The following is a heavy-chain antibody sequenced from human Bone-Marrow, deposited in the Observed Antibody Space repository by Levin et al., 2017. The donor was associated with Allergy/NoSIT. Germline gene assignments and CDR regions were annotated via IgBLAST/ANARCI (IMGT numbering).Heavy chain of an antibody. V-gene: IGHV3-53*01. CDR1: GFTVSSNY. CDR3: ARGSYDSSGYVDY. D-gene: IGHD3-22*01. Sequence: PSETLSLTCAASGFTVSSNYMSWVRQAPGKGLEWVSVIYSGGSTYYADSVKGRFTISRDNSKNTLYLQMNSLRAEDTAVYYCARGSYDSSGYVDYWGQGTLVTVSS. CDR2: IYSGGST. J-gene: IGHJ4*02.